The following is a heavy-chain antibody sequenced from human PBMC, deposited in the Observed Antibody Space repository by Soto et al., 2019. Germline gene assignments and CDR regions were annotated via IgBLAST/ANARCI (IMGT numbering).Heavy chain of an antibody. D-gene: IGHD4-4*01. Sequence: PSETLSLPSSVAYGSSRSSSYYRGWNRQPPGKGLEWIGSIYYSGSTYYNPSLLSRVTISADTSKNQFFLRLTSVTAADTGVYFCARTLGPQVTGYVDSDYRWTIDQWGQGTLVTVSS. CDR2: IYYSGST. CDR3: ARTLGPQVTGYVDSDYRWTIDQ. CDR1: YGSSRSSSYY. J-gene: IGHJ4*02. V-gene: IGHV4-39*01.